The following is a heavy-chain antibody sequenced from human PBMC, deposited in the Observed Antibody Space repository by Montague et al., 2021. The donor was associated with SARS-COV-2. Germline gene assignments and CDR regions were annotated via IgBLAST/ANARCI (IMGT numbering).Heavy chain of an antibody. CDR3: ARLSGVAPRCYYEGMDV. Sequence: PALVKPTQTLTLTCTFSGFSLRTAGTFVSLIRQPPGKAPQWLARIDWYGDKYYSRTLETRVSISTDTATTHVVLTMTNVDPMDTATYYCARLSGVAPRCYYEGMDVWGKGTAVTVSS. J-gene: IGHJ6*04. D-gene: IGHD7-27*01. CDR2: IDWYGDK. V-gene: IGHV2-70*11. CDR1: GFSLRTAGTF.